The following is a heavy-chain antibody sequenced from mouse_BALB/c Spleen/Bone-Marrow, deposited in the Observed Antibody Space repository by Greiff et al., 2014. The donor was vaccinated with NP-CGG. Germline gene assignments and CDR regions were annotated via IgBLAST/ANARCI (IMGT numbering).Heavy chain of an antibody. J-gene: IGHJ3*01. Sequence: VQRVESGPELVKPGASVKISCKASGYTFTDYYINWVKQKPGQGLEWIGWIYPRNNNTKYNERFKDKATLTVDTPSSTAYMQLGSLTSEDTAVHFCARGITTATFAYWGQGTLVTVSA. CDR2: IYPRNNNT. V-gene: IGHV1-84*02. CDR3: ARGITTATFAY. CDR1: GYTFTDYY. D-gene: IGHD1-2*01.